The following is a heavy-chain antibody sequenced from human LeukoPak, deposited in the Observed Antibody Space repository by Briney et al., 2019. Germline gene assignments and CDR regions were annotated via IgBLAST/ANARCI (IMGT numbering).Heavy chain of an antibody. V-gene: IGHV1-8*01. D-gene: IGHD3-22*01. CDR2: MNPNSGNT. CDR3: ARVGVTMIVVVNPDWYFDL. J-gene: IGHJ2*01. CDR1: GYTFTSYD. Sequence: ASVKVSCKASGYTFTSYDINWVRQATGQGLEWMGWMNPNSGNTGYAQKFQGRVTMTRDTSISTAYMELSRLRSDDTAVYYCARVGVTMIVVVNPDWYFDLWGRGTLVTVSS.